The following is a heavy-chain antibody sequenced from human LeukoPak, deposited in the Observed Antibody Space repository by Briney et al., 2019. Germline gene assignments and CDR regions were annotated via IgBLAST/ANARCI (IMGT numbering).Heavy chain of an antibody. Sequence: GGSLRLSCAASGFTFSSYAMSWVRQAPGKGLEWVSAISGSGGSTYYADSVRGRFTISRDNAKNTLYLQMNSLRAEDTAVYYCARAARADCTSPTCHSWLAPWGQGTQVTVSS. D-gene: IGHD2/OR15-2a*01. CDR2: ISGSGGST. CDR1: GFTFSSYA. CDR3: ARAARADCTSPTCHSWLAP. J-gene: IGHJ5*02. V-gene: IGHV3-23*01.